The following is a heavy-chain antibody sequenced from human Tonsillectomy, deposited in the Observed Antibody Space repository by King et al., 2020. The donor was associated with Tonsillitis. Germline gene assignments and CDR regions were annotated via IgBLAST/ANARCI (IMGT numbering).Heavy chain of an antibody. Sequence: VQLQESGPGLVKPSQTLSLTCAVSGGSVSSGDYSWSWLRQPPGKGLEWIGYIYYSGSTYYNPSLKSRVTISVDTSKNQFSLKLSSVTAADTAVYYCARDRYYDSSGYETQDAFGIWGQGTMVTVSS. CDR3: ARDRYYDSSGYETQDAFGI. CDR1: GGSVSSGDYS. J-gene: IGHJ3*02. V-gene: IGHV4-30-4*07. CDR2: IYYSGST. D-gene: IGHD3-22*01.